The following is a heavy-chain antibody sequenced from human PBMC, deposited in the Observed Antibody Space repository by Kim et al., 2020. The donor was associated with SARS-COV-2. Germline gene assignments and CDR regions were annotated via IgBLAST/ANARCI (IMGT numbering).Heavy chain of an antibody. J-gene: IGHJ4*02. Sequence: AESLKVRFTLSRENAENSLYLEMNSLSADDTAVYYCARVPVGASSWYYFDSWGQGTLVTVSS. V-gene: IGHV3-11*05. D-gene: IGHD6-13*01. CDR3: ARVPVGASSWYYFDS.